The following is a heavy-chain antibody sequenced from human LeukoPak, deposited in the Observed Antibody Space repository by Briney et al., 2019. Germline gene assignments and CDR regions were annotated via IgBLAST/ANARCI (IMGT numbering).Heavy chain of an antibody. J-gene: IGHJ4*02. CDR1: GGSISSGGYY. Sequence: SQTLSLTCTVSGGSISSGGYYWSWIRQHPGEGLEWIGYIHYSGITYYNPSLESRVTISVATSKNQFSLKLTSVTAADTAVYYCANYDSSGYYTFAFWGQGTLVTVSS. CDR2: IHYSGIT. CDR3: ANYDSSGYYTFAF. D-gene: IGHD3-22*01. V-gene: IGHV4-31*03.